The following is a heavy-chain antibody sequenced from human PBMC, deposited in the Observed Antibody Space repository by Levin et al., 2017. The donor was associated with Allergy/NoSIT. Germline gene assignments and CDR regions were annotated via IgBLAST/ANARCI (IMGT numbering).Heavy chain of an antibody. V-gene: IGHV3-30*18. J-gene: IGHJ3*02. D-gene: IGHD6-19*01. CDR1: GFTFSSYG. Sequence: GESLKISCAASGFTFSSYGMHWVRQAPGKGLEWVAVISYDGSNKYYADSVKGRFTISRDNSKNTLYLQMNSLRAEDTAVYYCAKGRRGISGWYGAFDIGGKGTMVTVSS. CDR3: AKGRRGISGWYGAFDI. CDR2: ISYDGSNK.